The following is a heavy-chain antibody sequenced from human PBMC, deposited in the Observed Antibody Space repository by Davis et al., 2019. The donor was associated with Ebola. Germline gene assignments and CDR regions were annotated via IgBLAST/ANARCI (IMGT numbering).Heavy chain of an antibody. V-gene: IGHV3-7*01. Sequence: GESLKISCAASGFTFSSYWMSWVRQAPGKGLEWVANIKQDGSEKYYVDSVKGRFTISRDNAKNSLYLQMNSLRAEDTAVYYCARATTVTTNYWYFDLWGRGTQVTVS. D-gene: IGHD4-17*01. CDR1: GFTFSSYW. J-gene: IGHJ2*01. CDR3: ARATTVTTNYWYFDL. CDR2: IKQDGSEK.